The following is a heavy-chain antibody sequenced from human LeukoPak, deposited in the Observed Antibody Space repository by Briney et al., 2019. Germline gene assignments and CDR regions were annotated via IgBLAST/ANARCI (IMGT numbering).Heavy chain of an antibody. D-gene: IGHD3/OR15-3a*01. J-gene: IGHJ4*02. CDR1: GFTFSSYM. V-gene: IGHV3-21*01. Sequence: PGGSLRLSCAASGFTFSSYMMNWVRQAPGKGLEWVSAINGGSSYIYYADSVKGRSTISRDNAQGSLYLQMNSLRAEDTAIYYCARVHTWTIDFWGQGSLVTVSS. CDR2: INGGSSYI. CDR3: ARVHTWTIDF.